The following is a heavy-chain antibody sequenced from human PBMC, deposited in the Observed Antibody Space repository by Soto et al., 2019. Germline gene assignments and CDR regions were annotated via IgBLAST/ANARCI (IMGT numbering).Heavy chain of an antibody. CDR2: ISDNGGTK. CDR1: GFRLSSYG. J-gene: IGHJ4*02. Sequence: HLRRPLSLSCAASGFRLSSYGMHWVRQAPGKGLEWVAVISDNGGTKYYADSVKGRFTISRDKSKNTLYLQMNSLRAEDTAVYYCAKDQGKWELLLVCDYWGQGTLVTVSS. CDR3: AKDQGKWELLLVCDY. V-gene: IGHV3-30*18. D-gene: IGHD1-26*01.